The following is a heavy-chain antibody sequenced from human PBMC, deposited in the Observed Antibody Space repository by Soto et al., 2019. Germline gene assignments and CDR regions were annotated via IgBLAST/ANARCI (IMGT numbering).Heavy chain of an antibody. CDR2: ISGSGGST. CDR1: GFTFSSYA. V-gene: IGHV3-23*01. D-gene: IGHD2-15*01. Sequence: GGSLRLSCAASGFTFSSYAMSWVRQAPRKGLEWVSAISGSGGSTYYADYVKGRFTISRDNSKNTLYLQMNSLRAEDTAVYYCAKDLTVVVVAATQLRGYWGQGTLVTVSS. CDR3: AKDLTVVVVAATQLRGY. J-gene: IGHJ4*02.